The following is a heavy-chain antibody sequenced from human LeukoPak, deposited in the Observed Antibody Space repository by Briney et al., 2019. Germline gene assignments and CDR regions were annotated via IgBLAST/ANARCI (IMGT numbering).Heavy chain of an antibody. CDR1: GGSISSGSYY. D-gene: IGHD6-19*01. V-gene: IGHV4-61*02. CDR3: ARASGAYSSGWYGELDWFDP. CDR2: IYTSGST. Sequence: SETLSLTCTVSGGSISSGSYYWSWIRQPAGKGLEWIGRIYTSGSTNYNPSLKSRVTISVDPSKNQFSLKLSSVTAADTAVYYCARASGAYSSGWYGELDWFDPWGQGTLVTVSS. J-gene: IGHJ5*02.